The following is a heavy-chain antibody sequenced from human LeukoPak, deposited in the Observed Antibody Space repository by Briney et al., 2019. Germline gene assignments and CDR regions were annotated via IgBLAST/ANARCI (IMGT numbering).Heavy chain of an antibody. V-gene: IGHV1-2*04. J-gene: IGHJ4*02. Sequence: ASVKVSCKASGYTFTGYYMHWVRQAPGQGLEWMGWINPNSGGTNYAQKFQGWVTMTRDTSISTAYMELSRLRSDDTAVYYCARAGRYCSGGSCYSGIGHWGQGTLVTVSS. CDR1: GYTFTGYY. CDR3: ARAGRYCSGGSCYSGIGH. CDR2: INPNSGGT. D-gene: IGHD2-15*01.